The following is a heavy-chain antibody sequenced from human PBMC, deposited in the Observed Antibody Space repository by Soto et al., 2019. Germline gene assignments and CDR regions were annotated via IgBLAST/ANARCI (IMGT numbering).Heavy chain of an antibody. CDR2: ISYDGSNK. CDR3: AKALEIAAAGNKHWYFDL. J-gene: IGHJ2*01. CDR1: GFTFSSYG. D-gene: IGHD6-13*01. V-gene: IGHV3-30*18. Sequence: QVQLVESGGGVVQPGRSLRLSCAASGFTFSSYGMHWVRQAPGKGLEWVAVISYDGSNKYYADSVKGRFTISRDNSKNTXXLQMNSLRAEDTAVYYCAKALEIAAAGNKHWYFDLWGRGTLVTVSS.